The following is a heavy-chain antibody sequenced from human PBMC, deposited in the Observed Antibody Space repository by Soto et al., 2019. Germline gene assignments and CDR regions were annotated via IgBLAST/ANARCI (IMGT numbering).Heavy chain of an antibody. D-gene: IGHD3-9*01. CDR1: GISLSTVGVG. Sequence: QITLKESGPTLVKSTQTLTLTCNVSGISLSTVGVGVGWIRQPPGKALEWLALIYWDDDKLYTPSLNSRLTIAKYPSKIQVVLTMTNIDPVATGTYYCVHRAILSTSHNGFDPCGQGTPVTVSS. CDR3: VHRAILSTSHNGFDP. V-gene: IGHV2-5*02. J-gene: IGHJ5*02. CDR2: IYWDDDK.